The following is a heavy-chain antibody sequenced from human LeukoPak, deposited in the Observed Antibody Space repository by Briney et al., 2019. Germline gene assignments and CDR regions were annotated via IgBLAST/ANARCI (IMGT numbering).Heavy chain of an antibody. Sequence: SETLSLTCTGSGGSISSYYWSWIRQPAGKGLEWIGRIYTSGSTNYNPSLKSRVTMSVDTSKNQFSLKLSSVTAADTAVYYCARDQGYCSSTSCYYYYYYMDVWGKGTTVTVSS. CDR2: IYTSGST. J-gene: IGHJ6*03. V-gene: IGHV4-4*07. CDR1: GGSISSYY. CDR3: ARDQGYCSSTSCYYYYYYMDV. D-gene: IGHD2-2*01.